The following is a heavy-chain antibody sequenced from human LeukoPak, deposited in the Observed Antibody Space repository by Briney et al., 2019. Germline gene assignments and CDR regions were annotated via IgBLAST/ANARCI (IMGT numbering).Heavy chain of an antibody. CDR3: ARDRQYGSSWRRTSFDP. CDR2: INPNSGAT. V-gene: IGHV1-2*02. D-gene: IGHD6-13*01. Sequence: ASVKVSCKASGHTFNGYYINWVRQAPGQSLEWMGWINPNSGATKFAEKFQGRVTLTRDTSVNTAYMELNNLTSDDTAVYFCARDRQYGSSWRRTSFDPWGQGTLVTVSS. CDR1: GHTFNGYY. J-gene: IGHJ5*01.